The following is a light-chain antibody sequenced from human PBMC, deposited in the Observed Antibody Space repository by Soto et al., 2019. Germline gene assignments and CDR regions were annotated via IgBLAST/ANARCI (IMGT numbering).Light chain of an antibody. Sequence: EIVMTPSPAPPSLVPGGKTTPSCRARQSVSSNLAWYQQKPGQAPRLLIYGASTRATGIPARFSGSGSGTEFTLTISSLQSEDFAVYYCQQYNNWPPWTFGQGTKVDIK. J-gene: IGKJ1*01. CDR1: QSVSSN. V-gene: IGKV3-15*01. CDR2: GAS. CDR3: QQYNNWPPWT.